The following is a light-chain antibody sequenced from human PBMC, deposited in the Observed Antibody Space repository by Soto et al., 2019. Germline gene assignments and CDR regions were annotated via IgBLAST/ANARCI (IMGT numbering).Light chain of an antibody. CDR1: QSVSSN. J-gene: IGKJ1*01. Sequence: EIVMTQSPATRSVSPGERATLSCRASQSVSSNLAWYQQKPGQAPRLLIYGASTRATGIPARFSGSGSGTEFTLTISSLQSEDFAVYYCQQYNNWPQTFGQGTKVDIK. V-gene: IGKV3-15*01. CDR2: GAS. CDR3: QQYNNWPQT.